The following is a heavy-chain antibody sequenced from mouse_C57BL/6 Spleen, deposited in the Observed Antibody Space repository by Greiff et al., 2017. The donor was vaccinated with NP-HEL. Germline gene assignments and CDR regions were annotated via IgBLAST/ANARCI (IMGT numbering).Heavy chain of an antibody. Sequence: EVKVVESGGGLVKPGGSLKLSCAASGFTFSDYGMHWVRQAPEKGLEWVAYISSGSSTIYYADTVKGRFTISRDNAKNTLFLQKTSLRSEDAAMYYCARRWAMDYWGQGTSVTVSS. CDR1: GFTFSDYG. CDR2: ISSGSSTI. CDR3: ARRWAMDY. J-gene: IGHJ4*01. V-gene: IGHV5-17*01.